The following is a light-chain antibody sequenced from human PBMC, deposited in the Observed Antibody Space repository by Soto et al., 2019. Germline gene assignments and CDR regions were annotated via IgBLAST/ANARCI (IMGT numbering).Light chain of an antibody. Sequence: QSVLTQPPSASGTPGQRVTISCSGSSSNIERNTVNWYQQLPGTAPKLLIHTNNQRSSGVPDRFSGSKSGTSASLAISGLQSEDEADYYCAAWDDSLNGRDWVFGGGTKLTVL. J-gene: IGLJ3*02. CDR1: SSNIERNT. V-gene: IGLV1-44*01. CDR3: AAWDDSLNGRDWV. CDR2: TNN.